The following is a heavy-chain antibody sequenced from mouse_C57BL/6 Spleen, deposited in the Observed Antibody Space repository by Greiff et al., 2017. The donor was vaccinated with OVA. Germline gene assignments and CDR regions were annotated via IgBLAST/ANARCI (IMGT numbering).Heavy chain of an antibody. Sequence: QVQLKESGPELVKPGASVKISCKASGYSFTSYYIHWVKQRPGQGLEWIGWIYPGSGNTKYNEKFKGKATLTADTSSSTAYMQLSSLTSEDSAVYYCAREGGYDYEDWYFDVWGTGTTVTVSS. CDR3: AREGGYDYEDWYFDV. CDR1: GYSFTSYY. CDR2: IYPGSGNT. D-gene: IGHD2-4*01. V-gene: IGHV1-66*01. J-gene: IGHJ1*03.